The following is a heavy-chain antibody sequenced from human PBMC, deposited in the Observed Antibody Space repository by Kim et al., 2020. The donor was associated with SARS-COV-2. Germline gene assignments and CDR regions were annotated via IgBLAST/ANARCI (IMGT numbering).Heavy chain of an antibody. CDR1: GGSISSGAYY. D-gene: IGHD3-22*01. V-gene: IGHV4-31*03. CDR2: IYYSGCT. J-gene: IGHJ3*02. Sequence: SETLSLTCTVSGGSISSGAYYWSWIRQHPGEGLEWLGYIYYSGCTYYNPSLKSRVTISVDTSKNQFSLKLSSVTVADTAVYYCARAKARVVVDAFDIWGQGTMVTVSS. CDR3: ARAKARVVVDAFDI.